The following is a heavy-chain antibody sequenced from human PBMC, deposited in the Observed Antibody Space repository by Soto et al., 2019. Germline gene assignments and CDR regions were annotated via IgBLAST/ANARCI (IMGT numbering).Heavy chain of an antibody. CDR2: INHSGST. D-gene: IGHD3-16*01. CDR3: ARDPYDDYIWGSLEYYYYMDV. J-gene: IGHJ6*03. Sequence: QVQLQQWGAGLLKPSETLSLTCAVYGGSFSGYYWSWIRQPPGKGLEWIGEINHSGSTNYNPSLKSRVTISVDTSKNQFSLKLSSVTAADTAVYYCARDPYDDYIWGSLEYYYYMDVWGKGTTVTVSS. CDR1: GGSFSGYY. V-gene: IGHV4-34*01.